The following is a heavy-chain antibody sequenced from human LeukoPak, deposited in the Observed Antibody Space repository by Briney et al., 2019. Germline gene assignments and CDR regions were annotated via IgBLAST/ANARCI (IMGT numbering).Heavy chain of an antibody. J-gene: IGHJ4*02. D-gene: IGHD5-12*01. V-gene: IGHV3-33*01. Sequence: PGGSLRLSCAASGFTFSSYGMHWVRQAPVKGLEWVAVIWYDGSNKYYGDSVKGRSTISRDNSKNTLYLQMNSLRAEDTAVYYCARGGERYYFDSWGQGTLVTVSS. CDR2: IWYDGSNK. CDR3: ARGGERYYFDS. CDR1: GFTFSSYG.